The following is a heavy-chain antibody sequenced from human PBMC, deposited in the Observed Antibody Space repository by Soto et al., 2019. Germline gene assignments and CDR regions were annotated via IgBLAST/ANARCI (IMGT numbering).Heavy chain of an antibody. D-gene: IGHD5-18*01. CDR2: IYHSGST. V-gene: IGHV4-61*01. CDR3: ARDIRGYSRAFDY. CDR1: GGSVSSGSYY. Sequence: QVQLQESGPGLVKPSETLSLTCTVSGGSVSSGSYYWTWIRQPPGKGLEWIGYIYHSGSTNYNPALKSRVTISVDTSKNQFSLKLTSVTAADTAVYYCARDIRGYSRAFDYWGQGTLVTVSS. J-gene: IGHJ4*02.